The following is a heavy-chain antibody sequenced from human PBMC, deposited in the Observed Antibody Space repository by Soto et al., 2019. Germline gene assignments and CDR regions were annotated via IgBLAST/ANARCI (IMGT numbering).Heavy chain of an antibody. J-gene: IGHJ6*02. CDR3: ARAESYSNAYYYYGMDV. D-gene: IGHD4-4*01. V-gene: IGHV1-69*12. CDR1: GGTFSSYA. Sequence: QVQLVQSGAEVKKPGSSVKVSCTASGGTFSSYAISWVRQAPGQGLEWMGGIIPIFGTANYAQKFQGRVTITADESTSTAYMELSSLRSEDTAVYYCARAESYSNAYYYYGMDVWGQGTTVTVSS. CDR2: IIPIFGTA.